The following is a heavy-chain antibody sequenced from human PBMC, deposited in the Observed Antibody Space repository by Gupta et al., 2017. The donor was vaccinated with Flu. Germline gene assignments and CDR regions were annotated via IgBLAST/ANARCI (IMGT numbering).Heavy chain of an antibody. V-gene: IGHV4-4*07. Sequence: QMQLQASGPGLVKPSDTLSLTSTVSGGSISSYYWSCIRQPAGKGLVWIGRIYTSASTNYNPSLKSRVTMSVDTSKNQFSLKLSSVTAADTAVYYCARDDVAVAGTHNWFDPWGQGTLVTVAS. J-gene: IGHJ5*02. CDR1: GGSISSYY. CDR2: IYTSAST. CDR3: ARDDVAVAGTHNWFDP. D-gene: IGHD6-19*01.